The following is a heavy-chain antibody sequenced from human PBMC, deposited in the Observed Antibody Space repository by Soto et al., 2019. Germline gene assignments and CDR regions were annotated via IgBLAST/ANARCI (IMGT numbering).Heavy chain of an antibody. Sequence: GGSLRLSCAVSGFTFRSYWMHWVRQAPGRGLAWVSRINTDGSSTSYADSVKGRFTISRDNAKNTLYLQMNSLRVEDTAVYYCTRDETQTFRSYVYYYSVDVWGQGTTVTVSS. V-gene: IGHV3-74*01. D-gene: IGHD3-16*01. CDR2: INTDGSST. CDR3: TRDETQTFRSYVYYYSVDV. CDR1: GFTFRSYW. J-gene: IGHJ6*02.